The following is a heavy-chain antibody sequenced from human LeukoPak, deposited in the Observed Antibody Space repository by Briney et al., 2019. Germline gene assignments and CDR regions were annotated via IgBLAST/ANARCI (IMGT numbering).Heavy chain of an antibody. D-gene: IGHD2-15*01. CDR1: GGSITSYY. J-gene: IGHJ6*03. CDR2: IYYSGST. Sequence: SETLSLTCTVSGGSITSYYWSWIRQPPGKGQEYIGHIYYSGSTAYNPSLRSRVTISVDTSKNQFSLKLNSVSAADTAMYFCARWFCSGACYYMDVWGKGTTVTVSS. CDR3: ARWFCSGACYYMDV. V-gene: IGHV4-59*01.